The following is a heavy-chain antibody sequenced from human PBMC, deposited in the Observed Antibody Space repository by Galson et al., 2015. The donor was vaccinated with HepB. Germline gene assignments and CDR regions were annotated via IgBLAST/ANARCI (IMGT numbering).Heavy chain of an antibody. V-gene: IGHV3-74*03. CDR2: IDSDERGT. D-gene: IGHD3-3*01. J-gene: IGHJ6*03. Sequence: SLRLSCAATSGFTFNNYKIHWVRHVPGKGLVWVAYIDSDERGTKYADSVKGRFTISRDNAKNSLDLQVNSLRAEDTAVYYCARDLFAVSPPPTNYMDVWGTGTTVTVSS. CDR1: GFTFNNYK. CDR3: ARDLFAVSPPPTNYMDV.